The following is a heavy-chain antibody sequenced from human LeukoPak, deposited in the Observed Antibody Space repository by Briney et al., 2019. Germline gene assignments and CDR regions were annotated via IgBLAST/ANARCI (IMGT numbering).Heavy chain of an antibody. V-gene: IGHV1-8*01. CDR3: ARVRGRYFDWLLFGSAYFDY. CDR2: MNPNSGST. J-gene: IGHJ4*02. CDR1: GYTFTSYD. D-gene: IGHD3-9*01. Sequence: ASVKVSCKASGYTFTSYDINWVRQATGQGLEWMGWMNPNSGSTGYAQKFQGRVTMTRNTSISTAYMELSSLRSEDTAVYYCARVRGRYFDWLLFGSAYFDYWGQGTLVTVSS.